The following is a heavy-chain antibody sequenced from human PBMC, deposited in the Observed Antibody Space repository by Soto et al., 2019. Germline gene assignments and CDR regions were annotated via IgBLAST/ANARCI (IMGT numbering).Heavy chain of an antibody. D-gene: IGHD3-16*01. Sequence: SETLSLTCAVSGGSISSTNWWSWVRQPPGKGLEWIGEIYHSGSTNYNPSLKSRVIISVDKSKNQFSLRLTSVAAADTAVYFCSRGRDPHKGGRTWGQGTLVTVS. J-gene: IGHJ5*02. V-gene: IGHV4-4*02. CDR1: GGSISSTNW. CDR3: SRGRDPHKGGRT. CDR2: IYHSGST.